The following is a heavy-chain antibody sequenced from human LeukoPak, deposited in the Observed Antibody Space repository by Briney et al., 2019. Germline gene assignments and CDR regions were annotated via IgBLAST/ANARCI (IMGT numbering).Heavy chain of an antibody. J-gene: IGHJ5*02. CDR2: IYSSGST. D-gene: IGHD2-15*01. Sequence: PSETLSLTCTVSGGSISSYYWSWIRQPPGKGLEWIGYIYSSGSTNYNPSLKSRVTISVDTSKNQFSLKLSSVTAADTAVYYCARARDCSGGTCYQFNWFDLWGQGTLVTVSS. CDR1: GGSISSYY. CDR3: ARARDCSGGTCYQFNWFDL. V-gene: IGHV4-59*01.